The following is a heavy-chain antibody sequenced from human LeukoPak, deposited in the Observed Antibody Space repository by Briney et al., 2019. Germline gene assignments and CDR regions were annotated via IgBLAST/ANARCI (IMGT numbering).Heavy chain of an antibody. CDR3: ARDYGDDAFDI. J-gene: IGHJ3*02. V-gene: IGHV1-8*02. CDR2: MNPNSGNT. Sequence: GSSVKVSCKASGGTFSSYAINWVRQATGQGLEWMGWMNPNSGNTGYAQKFQGRVTMTRNTSISTAYMELSSLRSEDTAVYYCARDYGDDAFDIWGQEAMVTVSS. CDR1: GGTFSSYA. D-gene: IGHD4-17*01.